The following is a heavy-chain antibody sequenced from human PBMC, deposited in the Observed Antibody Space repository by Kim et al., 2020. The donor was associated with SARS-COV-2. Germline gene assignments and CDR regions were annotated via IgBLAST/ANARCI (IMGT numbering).Heavy chain of an antibody. CDR3: AKEAGNTNYYYYGMDV. CDR2: IWYDGSNK. Sequence: GGSLRLSCAASGFTFSSYGMHWVRQAPGKGLEWVAVIWYDGSNKYYADSVKGRFTISRDNSKNTLYLQMNSLRAEDTAVYYCAKEAGNTNYYYYGMDVWGQGTPVTVSS. V-gene: IGHV3-33*06. CDR1: GFTFSSYG. J-gene: IGHJ6*02.